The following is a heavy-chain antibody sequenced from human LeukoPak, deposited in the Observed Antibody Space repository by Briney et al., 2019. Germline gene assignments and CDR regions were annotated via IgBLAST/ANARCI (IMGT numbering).Heavy chain of an antibody. CDR2: IYYSGST. D-gene: IGHD3-22*01. V-gene: IGHV4-39*01. Sequence: SETLSLTCTVSGGSISSSSYYWGWIRQPPGKGLEWIGSIYYSGSTYYNPSLKSRVTISVDTSKNQFSLKLSSVTAADTAVYYCARQGSGYYRPDFDYWGQGTLVTVSS. CDR3: ARQGSGYYRPDFDY. CDR1: GGSISSSSYY. J-gene: IGHJ4*02.